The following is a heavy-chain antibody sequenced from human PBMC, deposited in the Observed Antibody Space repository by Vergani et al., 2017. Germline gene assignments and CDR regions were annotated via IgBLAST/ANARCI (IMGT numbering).Heavy chain of an antibody. V-gene: IGHV3-49*04. CDR1: GFSFGDYA. D-gene: IGHD5-18*01. Sequence: EVQLVESGGGLVPPGRSLRLSCAASGFSFGDYAMTWVRQAPGKGLEWVAFIRNKAYGGTTEYAASVKGRFTISRDDSKRLAYLQLSGLKTEDTAVYFCSRGRRYSLCYSDYCVQGTLVTVSS. CDR2: IRNKAYGGTT. J-gene: IGHJ4*02. CDR3: SRGRRYSLCYSDY.